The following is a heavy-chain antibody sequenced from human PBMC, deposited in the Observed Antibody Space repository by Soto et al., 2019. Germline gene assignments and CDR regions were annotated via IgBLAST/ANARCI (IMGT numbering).Heavy chain of an antibody. CDR1: GFTFSSYA. V-gene: IGHV3-23*01. CDR3: AKDGSSGWYFFDF. D-gene: IGHD6-19*01. CDR2: ISGSGGSA. J-gene: IGHJ4*02. Sequence: EVQLLDSGGGLVQPGGSLRLSCAASGFTFSSYAMSWVRQSPGKGLEWVSTISGSGGSAYYADSMKGRLTISRDNSKNSVYQQMISLRPEDTAVYYCAKDGSSGWYFFDFWGQGTLVTVSS.